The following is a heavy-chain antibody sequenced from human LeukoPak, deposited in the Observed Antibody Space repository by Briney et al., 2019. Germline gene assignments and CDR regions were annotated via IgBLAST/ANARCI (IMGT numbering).Heavy chain of an antibody. V-gene: IGHV1-2*02. CDR3: ASRGYGYGKYYFDY. CDR1: GYAFTGYY. Sequence: ASVKVSCKASGYAFTGYYMHWVRQAPGQGLEWMGWINPNSGGTNYAQKFQGRVTMTRDTSISTAYMELSRLRSDDTAVYYCASRGYGYGKYYFDYWGQGTLVTVSS. D-gene: IGHD5-18*01. J-gene: IGHJ4*02. CDR2: INPNSGGT.